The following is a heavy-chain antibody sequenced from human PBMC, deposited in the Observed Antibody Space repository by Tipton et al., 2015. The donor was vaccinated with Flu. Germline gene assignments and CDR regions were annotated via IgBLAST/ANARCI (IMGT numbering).Heavy chain of an antibody. CDR3: ARRKFYDSSGYYYPLFDF. CDR2: IYHSGNT. Sequence: LVQPSETLSLTCGVSGYSISSGHYWGWIRQSPGKGLEWIASIYHSGNTYYNPSLKSRVTISVDTSKNQLSLKLASVTAADTAVYYCARRKFYDSSGYYYPLFDFWGQGTLVTVSS. J-gene: IGHJ4*02. CDR1: GYSISSGHY. V-gene: IGHV4-38-2*01. D-gene: IGHD3-22*01.